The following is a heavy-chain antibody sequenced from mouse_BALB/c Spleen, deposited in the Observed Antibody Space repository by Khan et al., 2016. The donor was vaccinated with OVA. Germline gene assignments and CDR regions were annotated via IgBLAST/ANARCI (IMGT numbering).Heavy chain of an antibody. CDR3: ARLAYYHDSEGFAY. J-gene: IGHJ3*01. CDR1: GFTFSTYG. V-gene: IGHV5-6*01. CDR2: ISTGGSYT. D-gene: IGHD1-1*01. Sequence: EVELVESGGDLVKPGGSLKLSCAASGFTFSTYGMSWVRQTPDKRLEWVATISTGGSYTYYPDSMKGRFTISRDHAKNTLYLQMNSLKSEDTAMFYCARLAYYHDSEGFAYWGQGTLGTVSA.